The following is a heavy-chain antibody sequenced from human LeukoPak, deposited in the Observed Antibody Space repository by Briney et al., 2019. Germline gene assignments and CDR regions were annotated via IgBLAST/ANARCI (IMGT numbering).Heavy chain of an antibody. D-gene: IGHD3/OR15-3a*01. CDR1: GVSISSSNSY. Sequence: SETLSLTCTVSGVSISSSNSYWGWVRQPPGKGLEWIGSIYYSGNTYYNASLKSQVSISIDTSKNRFSLKLTSVTAADTAVYYCARQTGSGLFILPGGQGTLVTVSS. CDR3: ARQTGSGLFILP. J-gene: IGHJ4*02. CDR2: IYYSGNT. V-gene: IGHV4-39*01.